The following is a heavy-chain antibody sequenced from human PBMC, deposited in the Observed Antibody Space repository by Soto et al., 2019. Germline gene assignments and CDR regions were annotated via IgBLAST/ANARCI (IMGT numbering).Heavy chain of an antibody. V-gene: IGHV3-21*01. CDR2: ISSSSSYT. J-gene: IGHJ5*02. Sequence: GGSLRLSCAASGFTFSSYSMNWVRQAPGKGLEWVSSISSSSSYTYYADSVKGRFTISRDNAKNSLYLQMNSLRAEDTAVYYCARDSFLDPAGWFDPWGQGTLVTVSS. D-gene: IGHD3-3*02. CDR1: GFTFSSYS. CDR3: ARDSFLDPAGWFDP.